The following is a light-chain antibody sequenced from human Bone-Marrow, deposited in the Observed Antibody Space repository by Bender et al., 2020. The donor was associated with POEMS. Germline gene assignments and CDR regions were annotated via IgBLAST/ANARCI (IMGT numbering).Light chain of an antibody. CDR3: ISYTSSSTLV. CDR1: SSDVGYFNY. CDR2: DVN. Sequence: QSALSQPASVSGSPGQSITISCTGTSSDVGYFNYVSWYQQHPGKAPKLMILDVNNRPSGVSNRFSGSKSGNTASLTISGLQAEDEADYFCISYTSSSTLVFGGGTKLTVL. J-gene: IGLJ3*02. V-gene: IGLV2-14*03.